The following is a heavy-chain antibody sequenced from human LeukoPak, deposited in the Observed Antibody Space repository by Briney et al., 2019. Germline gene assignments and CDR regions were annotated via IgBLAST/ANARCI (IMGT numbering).Heavy chain of an antibody. CDR1: GYTFTGYY. J-gene: IGHJ4*02. CDR2: INPNSGGT. V-gene: IGHV1-2*02. CDR3: ARDYPDIVVVPAAYDY. Sequence: ASVKVSCKASGYTFTGYYMHWVRQAPGQGLEWVGWINPNSGGTNYAQKFQGRVTMTRDTSISTAYMELSRLRSDDTAVYYCARDYPDIVVVPAAYDYWGQGTLVTVSS. D-gene: IGHD2-2*01.